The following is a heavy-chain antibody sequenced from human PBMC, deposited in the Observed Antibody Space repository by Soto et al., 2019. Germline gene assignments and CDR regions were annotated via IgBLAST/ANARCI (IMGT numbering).Heavy chain of an antibody. Sequence: SVKVSCKASGGTFSSYAISWVRQAPGQGLEWMGGIIPIFGTANYAQKFQGRVTITADKSTSTAYMELSSLRSEDTAVYYCARDSSSWYNWFDPWGQGALVTVSS. CDR1: GGTFSSYA. CDR2: IIPIFGTA. CDR3: ARDSSSWYNWFDP. J-gene: IGHJ5*02. D-gene: IGHD6-13*01. V-gene: IGHV1-69*06.